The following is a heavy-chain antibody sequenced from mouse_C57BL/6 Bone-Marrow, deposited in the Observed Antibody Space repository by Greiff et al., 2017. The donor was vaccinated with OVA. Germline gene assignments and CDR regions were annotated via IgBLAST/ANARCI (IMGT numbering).Heavy chain of an antibody. Sequence: EVKLMESGGDLVKPGGSLKLSCAASGFTFSSYGMSWVRQTPDKRLEWVATLSSGGSYTYYPDSVKGRFTISRDNAKNTLYLQMSSLKSEDTAMYYCARRGYWGQGTTLTVSS. CDR3: ARRGY. CDR1: GFTFSSYG. V-gene: IGHV5-6*02. J-gene: IGHJ2*01. CDR2: LSSGGSYT.